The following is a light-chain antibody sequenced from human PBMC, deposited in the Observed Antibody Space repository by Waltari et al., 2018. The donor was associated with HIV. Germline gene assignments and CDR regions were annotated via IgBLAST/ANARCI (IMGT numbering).Light chain of an antibody. CDR1: SSDVGGYDS. V-gene: IGLV2-11*01. J-gene: IGLJ3*02. Sequence: QSALTQPRSVSGSPGQSVTISCTGTSSDVGGYDSVSWYLQHPGKVPKLIIYEVIKRPSGVPYRFSGSKSGNTASLTSSGLQTEDEADYFCCSYAGTYTYVLFGGGTKLTVL. CDR2: EVI. CDR3: CSYAGTYTYVL.